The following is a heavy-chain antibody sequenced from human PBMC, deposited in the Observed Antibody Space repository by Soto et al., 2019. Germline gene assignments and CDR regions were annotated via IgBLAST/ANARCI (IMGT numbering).Heavy chain of an antibody. V-gene: IGHV3-30-3*01. CDR3: ARANYDTYYFDY. CDR1: GFTFSSYA. CDR2: ISYDGSNK. Sequence: QVQLVESGGGVVQPGRSLRLSCAASGFTFSSYAMHWVRQAPGKGLEWVAVISYDGSNKYYADSVKGRFTISRDNSKNTLCLQMNSLRAEDTAVYYCARANYDTYYFDYWGQGTLVTVSS. J-gene: IGHJ4*02. D-gene: IGHD3-22*01.